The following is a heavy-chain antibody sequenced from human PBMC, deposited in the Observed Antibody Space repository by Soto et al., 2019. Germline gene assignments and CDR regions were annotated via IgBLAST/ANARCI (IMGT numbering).Heavy chain of an antibody. CDR3: AGRYCSNGVCPFDS. CDR2: ISSSSGRV. D-gene: IGHD2-8*01. V-gene: IGHV3-21*01. J-gene: IGHJ4*02. Sequence: GGSLRLSCAASEFTFSTYSMNWVRQAPGKGLEWVSSISSSSGRVYYADSVKGRFTISRDNAKNSLFLQMNSLRAEDTAVYYCAGRYCSNGVCPFDSWGQGTLVTVSS. CDR1: EFTFSTYS.